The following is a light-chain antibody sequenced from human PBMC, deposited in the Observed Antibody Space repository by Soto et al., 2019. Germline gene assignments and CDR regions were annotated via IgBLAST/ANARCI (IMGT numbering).Light chain of an antibody. CDR1: SSNIGSNY. J-gene: IGLJ2*01. V-gene: IGLV1-47*01. Sequence: QSVLTQPPSASGTPGQRVTISCSGSSSNIGSNYVYCYQQLTGTAPKLLIYRNNQRPSGVPDRFSGSKSGTSASLAISGLRSEDEADYYCAAWDDSLSGVVFGGGTTLTVL. CDR3: AAWDDSLSGVV. CDR2: RNN.